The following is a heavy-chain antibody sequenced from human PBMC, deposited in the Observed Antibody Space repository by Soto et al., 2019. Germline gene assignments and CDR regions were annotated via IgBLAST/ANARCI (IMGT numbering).Heavy chain of an antibody. CDR2: IYYSGST. Sequence: QVQLQESGPGLVKPSQTLSLTCTVSGGSISSGGYYWSWIRQHPGKGLEWIGYIYYSGSTYYNPSLKSRVTISVDTSKNQFSLKLSSVTAADTAVYYCARLHGSGSYSRAVWFDPWGQGTLVTVSS. J-gene: IGHJ5*02. CDR3: ARLHGSGSYSRAVWFDP. V-gene: IGHV4-31*03. CDR1: GGSISSGGYY. D-gene: IGHD3-10*01.